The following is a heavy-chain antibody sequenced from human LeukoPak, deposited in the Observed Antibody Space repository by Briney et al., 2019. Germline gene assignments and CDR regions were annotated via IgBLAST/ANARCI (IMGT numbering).Heavy chain of an antibody. CDR1: GDSISSSGYS. J-gene: IGHJ4*02. V-gene: IGHV4-31*03. Sequence: PSETLSLTCTVSGDSISSSGYSWSWIRHHPGEGLEWIGCIFYNGNTYFDSSLKSRVTMSVHTSKNQFFLRLTSVTAADTAVYYCARSMAGFGYWGQGTLVTVSS. D-gene: IGHD2/OR15-2a*01. CDR2: IFYNGNT. CDR3: ARSMAGFGY.